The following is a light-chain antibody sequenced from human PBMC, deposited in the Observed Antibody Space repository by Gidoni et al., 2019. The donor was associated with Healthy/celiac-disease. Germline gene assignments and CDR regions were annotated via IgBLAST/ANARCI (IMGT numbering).Light chain of an antibody. CDR1: SVSSY. Sequence: ELVLTQSPATLSLSPGDSATQSVSSYLAWYQQKPGQAPRRLIYDASNRATGIPARFSGSGAGPEVTITISSREPEDFAVDYCQQRSNWPPICTFGQGTKVDIK. V-gene: IGKV3-11*01. CDR3: QQRSNWPPICT. CDR2: DAS. J-gene: IGKJ3*01.